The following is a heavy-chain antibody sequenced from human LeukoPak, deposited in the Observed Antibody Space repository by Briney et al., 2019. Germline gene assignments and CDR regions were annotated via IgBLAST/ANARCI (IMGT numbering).Heavy chain of an antibody. Sequence: GGSLRLSCAASGFTFSSYAMSWVRQAPGKGLEWVSAISGSGGSTYYADSVKGRFTISRDNSKNTLYLQMNSLRAEDTAVYYCAKGRDIVVAPNWFDPWGQGTLVTVSS. CDR1: GFTFSSYA. V-gene: IGHV3-23*01. CDR3: AKGRDIVVAPNWFDP. CDR2: ISGSGGST. J-gene: IGHJ5*02. D-gene: IGHD2-2*01.